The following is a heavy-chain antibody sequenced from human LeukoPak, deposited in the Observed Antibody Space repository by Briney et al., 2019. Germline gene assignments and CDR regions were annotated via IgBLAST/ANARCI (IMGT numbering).Heavy chain of an antibody. CDR3: ARGRISEGYGNGESDY. J-gene: IGHJ4*02. CDR1: GGSISSYY. CDR2: IYYSGTT. D-gene: IGHD5-18*01. Sequence: PSETLSLTCTVSGGSISSYYWSWIRQPPGKGLEWIGYIYYSGTTNYNPSLKSRVTISVDTSKNQFSLKLSSVTAADTAVYYCARGRISEGYGNGESDYWGQGTLVTVSS. V-gene: IGHV4-59*12.